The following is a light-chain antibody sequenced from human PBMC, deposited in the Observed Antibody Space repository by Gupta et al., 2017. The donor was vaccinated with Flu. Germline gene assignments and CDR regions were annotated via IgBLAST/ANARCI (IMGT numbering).Light chain of an antibody. Sequence: EIVLTQSPGTLSLSSGERGTLSCRASQSVSNSFLAWYQHRPGQAPRLLIYGASSRATGIPDRFSGSGSGTDFTLTISGLEPEDFAVYYCQQYGSPPLTFGGGTKVEIK. J-gene: IGKJ4*01. V-gene: IGKV3-20*01. CDR3: QQYGSPPLT. CDR1: QSVSNSF. CDR2: GAS.